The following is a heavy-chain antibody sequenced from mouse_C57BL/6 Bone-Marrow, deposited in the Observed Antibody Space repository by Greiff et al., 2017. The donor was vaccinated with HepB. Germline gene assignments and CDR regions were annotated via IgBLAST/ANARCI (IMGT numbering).Heavy chain of an antibody. Sequence: QVQLQQPGAELVRPGSSVKLSCKASGYTFTSYWMHWVKQRPIQGLEWIGNIDPSESETHYNQKFKDKATLTVDKSSSTAYMQLSSLTSEDSAVYYCARADYYGGFAYWGQGTLVTVSA. D-gene: IGHD1-1*01. CDR2: IDPSESET. J-gene: IGHJ3*01. CDR1: GYTFTSYW. CDR3: ARADYYGGFAY. V-gene: IGHV1-52*01.